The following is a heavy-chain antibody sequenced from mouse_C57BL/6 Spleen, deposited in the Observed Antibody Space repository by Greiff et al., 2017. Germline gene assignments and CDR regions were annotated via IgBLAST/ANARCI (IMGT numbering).Heavy chain of an antibody. CDR1: GYTFTDYE. J-gene: IGHJ3*01. D-gene: IGHD2-4*01. CDR3: TRNYDYASFAY. V-gene: IGHV1-15*01. CDR2: IDPETGGT. Sequence: VQLQQSGAELVRPGASVTLSCKASGYTFTDYEMHWVKQTPVPGLEWIGAIDPETGGTAYNQKFKGKAILTADKSSSTAYMQLRSLTSEDSAVYYCTRNYDYASFAYWGQGTLVTVSA.